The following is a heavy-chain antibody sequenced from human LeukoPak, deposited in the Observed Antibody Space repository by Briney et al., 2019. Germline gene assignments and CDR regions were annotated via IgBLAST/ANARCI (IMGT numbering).Heavy chain of an antibody. D-gene: IGHD5-24*01. CDR3: ATDLQLNGYNL. J-gene: IGHJ4*02. CDR2: IIPTFDTA. V-gene: IGHV1-69*06. Sequence: SVKVSCKASGGTFSGYAFTWVRQAPGQGLEWMGGIIPTFDTANYAQKFQGRVTITADKSTSTVYMELSRLRSEDTAVYYCATDLQLNGYNLWGQGTLVTVSS. CDR1: GGTFSGYA.